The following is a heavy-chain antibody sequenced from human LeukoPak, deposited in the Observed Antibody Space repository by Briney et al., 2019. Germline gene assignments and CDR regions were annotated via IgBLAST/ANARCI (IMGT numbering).Heavy chain of an antibody. CDR1: GYTFTSYD. CDR3: ARDPGCSSTSCYVYGWFDP. D-gene: IGHD2-2*01. CDR2: MNPNSGNT. V-gene: IGHV1-8*01. J-gene: IGHJ5*02. Sequence: ASVKVSCKASGYTFTSYDINWVRQATGQGLEWMGWMNPNSGNTGYAQKFQGRVTMTRNTSISTAYMELSSLRSDDTAVYYCARDPGCSSTSCYVYGWFDPWGQGTLVTVSS.